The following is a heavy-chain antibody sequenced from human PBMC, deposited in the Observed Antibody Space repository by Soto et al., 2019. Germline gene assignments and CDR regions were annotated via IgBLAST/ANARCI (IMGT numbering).Heavy chain of an antibody. CDR3: AREKILDGSGRRHYYGMDV. J-gene: IGHJ6*02. D-gene: IGHD3-10*01. Sequence: QEQLLQSGAEVKKPGASVTVSCKASGYTFLIYFVHWVRQAPGQGLEWMEIINPGSGTTTYSQQFQGRVIMTSDTSTNTVHMAMTSLTSEDTAVYFCAREKILDGSGRRHYYGMDVWGQGTAVSVSS. V-gene: IGHV1-46*01. CDR1: GYTFLIYF. CDR2: INPGSGTT.